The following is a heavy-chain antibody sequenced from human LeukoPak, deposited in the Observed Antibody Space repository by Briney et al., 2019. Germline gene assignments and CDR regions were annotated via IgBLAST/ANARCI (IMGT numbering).Heavy chain of an antibody. CDR1: GGYIRSRGYY. CDR2: IHYSGRT. V-gene: IGHV4-39*01. Sequence: KPSETPSLTFTVSGGYIRSRGYYWGWIPPPPGKGVDWIWSIHYSGRTYYNSSLKSRVTMSVVTSRNQISLQLSSVPAADTAVYYCARRSATTGFDYWGQGSLVTVSS. J-gene: IGHJ4*02. D-gene: IGHD1-26*01. CDR3: ARRSATTGFDY.